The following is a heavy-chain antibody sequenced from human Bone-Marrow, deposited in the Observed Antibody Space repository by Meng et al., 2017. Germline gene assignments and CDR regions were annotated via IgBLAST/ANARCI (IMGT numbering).Heavy chain of an antibody. CDR2: INPNSGGT. CDR1: GYTFTGYY. D-gene: IGHD2-2*01. J-gene: IGHJ4*02. V-gene: IGHV1-2*02. Sequence: ASVKVSCKASGYTFTGYYMHWVRQAPGQGLEWMGWINPNSGGTNYAQKFQGRVTMTRDTSISTAYMELSRRRSDDTAVYYCARDGFSSVVVPAPVDYWGQGTLVTVSS. CDR3: ARDGFSSVVVPAPVDY.